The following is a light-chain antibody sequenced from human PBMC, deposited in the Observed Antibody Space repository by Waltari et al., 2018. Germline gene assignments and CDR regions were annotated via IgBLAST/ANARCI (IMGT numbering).Light chain of an antibody. V-gene: IGLV2-23*02. CDR1: SSDVGSYNL. Sequence: QSALTQPASVSGSPEQSITISCTGTSSDVGSYNLVSWYQQHPGKAPKLMISEVNERPSWVFICFSGSKSGNTASLTISGLQAEDEADYYCCSYAGSNTVLFGGGTKLTVL. CDR3: CSYAGSNTVL. J-gene: IGLJ2*01. CDR2: EVN.